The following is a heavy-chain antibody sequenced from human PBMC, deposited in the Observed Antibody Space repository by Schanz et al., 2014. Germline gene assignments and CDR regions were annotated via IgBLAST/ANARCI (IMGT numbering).Heavy chain of an antibody. CDR3: AREDCSATSCYFRY. Sequence: QAQLVESGGGVVQPGRSLRLSCVASGFTFISYDIHWVRQAPGKGLEWVADIRYDGRNKNFVESVKGRFTISRDNSNNTVYLQMNTLRAEDTAVYYCAREDCSATSCYFRYWGQGTLXTVSS. D-gene: IGHD2-21*01. V-gene: IGHV3-33*01. J-gene: IGHJ4*02. CDR1: GFTFISYD. CDR2: IRYDGRNK.